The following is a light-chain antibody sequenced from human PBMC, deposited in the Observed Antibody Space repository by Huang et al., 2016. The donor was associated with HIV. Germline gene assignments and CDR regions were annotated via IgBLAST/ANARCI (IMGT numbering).Light chain of an antibody. CDR1: QSISGW. Sequence: DIQMTQSPSTLSASVGDRVTITCRASQSISGWVAWYQQKPGKAPNLLIYKASTLQSGVPSRFSGSGSGTEFTLTISSLQPDDLATYYCQQYYNFSYTFGQGTKLQIK. J-gene: IGKJ2*01. V-gene: IGKV1-5*03. CDR3: QQYYNFSYT. CDR2: KAS.